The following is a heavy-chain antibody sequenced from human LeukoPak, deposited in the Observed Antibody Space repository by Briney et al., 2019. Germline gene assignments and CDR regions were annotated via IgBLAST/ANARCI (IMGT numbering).Heavy chain of an antibody. CDR1: GYTFTSYA. V-gene: IGHV1-3*01. CDR2: INAGNGNT. J-gene: IGHJ1*01. CDR3: ARDSSDVRSLIAH. D-gene: IGHD3-10*02. Sequence: GASVKVSCKASGYTFTSYAMHWVRQAPGQRLEWMGWINAGNGNTKYSQKFQGRVTITRDTSASTAYMELSSLRSEDTAVYYCARDSSDVRSLIAHWGQGTLATVSS.